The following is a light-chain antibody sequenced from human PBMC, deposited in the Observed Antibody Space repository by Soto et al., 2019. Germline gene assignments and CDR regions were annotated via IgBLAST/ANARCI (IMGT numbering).Light chain of an antibody. V-gene: IGKV1-33*01. CDR1: EDIRNY. J-gene: IGKJ2*01. CDR3: QQYHSLPYT. CDR2: DAS. Sequence: DIQMTQSPSSLSASAGDRVTITCQASEDIRNYLHWYRQKPGKAPELLIDDASTVERGVPSRISGGGSGTDFTLVITSLQPEDIATYVCQQYHSLPYTFGQGTKLEI.